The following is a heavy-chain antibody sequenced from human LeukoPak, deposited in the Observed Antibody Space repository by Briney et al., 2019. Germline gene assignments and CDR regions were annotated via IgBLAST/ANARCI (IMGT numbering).Heavy chain of an antibody. V-gene: IGHV4-59*01. J-gene: IGHJ4*02. CDR2: IYYSGST. CDR1: GGSISSYY. CDR3: AREVAAAGFDY. Sequence: SETLSLTCTVSGGSISSYYWSWIRQPPGKGLEWIGYIYYSGSTNYNPSLKSRVTISADTSKNQFSLKLSSVTAADTAVYYCAREVAAAGFDYWGQGTLVTVSS. D-gene: IGHD6-13*01.